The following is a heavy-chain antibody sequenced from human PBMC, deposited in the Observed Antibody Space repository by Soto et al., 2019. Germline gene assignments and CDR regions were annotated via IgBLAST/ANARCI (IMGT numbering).Heavy chain of an antibody. CDR1: GSTFTSYY. Sequence: ASVKVSCQASGSTFTSYYMHWVRQAPGQGLEWMGIINPSGGSTRYAQKCQGRVTMTRDTSTSTVYMELSSLRSEDTAVYYCAREAIVVVPAANYYYYYYMDVWGKGTTVTVSS. J-gene: IGHJ6*03. D-gene: IGHD2-2*01. CDR3: AREAIVVVPAANYYYYYYMDV. CDR2: INPSGGST. V-gene: IGHV1-46*03.